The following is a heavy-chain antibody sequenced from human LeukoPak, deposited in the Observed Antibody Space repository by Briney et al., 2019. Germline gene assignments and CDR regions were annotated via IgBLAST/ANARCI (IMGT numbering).Heavy chain of an antibody. J-gene: IGHJ6*03. CDR3: ARVGAAEYYYYYMDV. V-gene: IGHV3-7*01. D-gene: IGHD2-15*01. CDR2: IKQDGSEE. CDR1: GFIFSSYW. Sequence: GSLRLSCAASGFIFSSYWMSWVRQAPGGGLEWVANIKQDGSEEYYVDSLKGRFTVSRDNARNSLYLQINSLRAGDAAVYYCARVGAAEYYYYYMDVWGKGTTVTVSS.